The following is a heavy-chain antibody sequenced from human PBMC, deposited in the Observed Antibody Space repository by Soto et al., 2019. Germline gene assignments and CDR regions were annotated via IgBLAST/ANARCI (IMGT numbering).Heavy chain of an antibody. Sequence: GGSLRLSCAASGFTFSSYWMSWVRQAPGKGLEWVANIKQDGSEKYYVDSVKGRFTISRDNAKNSLYLQMNSLRAEDTAVYYCARDPLRFLEWLFSCYYYGMDVWGQGTTVTVSS. CDR1: GFTFSSYW. D-gene: IGHD3-3*01. CDR3: ARDPLRFLEWLFSCYYYGMDV. CDR2: IKQDGSEK. V-gene: IGHV3-7*03. J-gene: IGHJ6*02.